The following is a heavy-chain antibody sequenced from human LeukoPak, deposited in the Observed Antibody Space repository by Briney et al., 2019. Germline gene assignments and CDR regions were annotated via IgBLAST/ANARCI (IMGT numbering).Heavy chain of an antibody. CDR1: GGTFSSYA. CDR3: ASNTRVEDYSNLDY. J-gene: IGHJ4*02. Sequence: GASVKVSRKASGGTFSSYAISWVRQAPGQGLEWMGGIIPIFGTANYAQKFQGRVTITADESTSTAYMELSSLRSEDTAVYYCASNTRVEDYSNLDYWGQGTLVTVSS. D-gene: IGHD4-11*01. CDR2: IIPIFGTA. V-gene: IGHV1-69*13.